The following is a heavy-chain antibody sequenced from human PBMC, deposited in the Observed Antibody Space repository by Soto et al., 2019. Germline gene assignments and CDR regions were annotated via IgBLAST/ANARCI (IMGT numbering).Heavy chain of an antibody. Sequence: ASVKVSCKVSGYTLTELSMHWVRQAPGKGLEWMGGFDPEDGETIYAQKFQGRVTMTEDTSTDTAYMELSSLRSEDTAVYYCAKSDLAAGLRWYQDYWGQGTLVTVSS. CDR2: FDPEDGET. V-gene: IGHV1-24*01. CDR1: GYTLTELS. J-gene: IGHJ4*02. CDR3: AKSDLAAGLRWYQDY. D-gene: IGHD4-17*01.